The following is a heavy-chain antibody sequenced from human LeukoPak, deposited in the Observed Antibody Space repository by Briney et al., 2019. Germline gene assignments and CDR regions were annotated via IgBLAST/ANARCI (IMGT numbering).Heavy chain of an antibody. V-gene: IGHV4-30-4*08. CDR1: GGSISSGDYY. Sequence: SETLSLTCTVSGGSISSGDYYWNWIRQPPGKGLEWIGYIYYSGTTYYSPSLKSRVTISLDTSKNQFSLKLSSVTAADTAVYYRARGPAATFDYWGQGTLVTVSS. CDR2: IYYSGTT. CDR3: ARGPAATFDY. J-gene: IGHJ4*02. D-gene: IGHD2-2*01.